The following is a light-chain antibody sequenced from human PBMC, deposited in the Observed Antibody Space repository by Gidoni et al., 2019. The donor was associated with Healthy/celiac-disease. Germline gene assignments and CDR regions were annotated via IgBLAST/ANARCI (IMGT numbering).Light chain of an antibody. CDR1: QGISNY. J-gene: IGKJ3*01. CDR3: QRYNSAPFT. V-gene: IGKV1-27*01. Sequence: DIQMTKSPSSLSASVVDSVTITSRANQGISNYLAWYQQKPGKVPKLLIYAASTLQSGVPPRFSSSGAGADFTLIISRQQPEVAATYYCQRYNSAPFTFGPGTKVDIK. CDR2: AAS.